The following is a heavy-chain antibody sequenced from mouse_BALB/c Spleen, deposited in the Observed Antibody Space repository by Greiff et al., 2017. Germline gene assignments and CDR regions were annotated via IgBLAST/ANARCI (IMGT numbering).Heavy chain of an antibody. J-gene: IGHJ4*01. V-gene: IGHV5-9-4*01. CDR3: ARDHLMDY. CDR2: ISSGGSYT. Sequence: EVQGVESGGGLVKPGGSLKLSCAASGFTFSSYAMSWVRQSPEKRLEWVAEISSGGSYTYYPDTVTGRFTISRDNAKNTLYLEMSSLRSEDTAMYYCARDHLMDYWGQGTSVTVSS. CDR1: GFTFSSYA.